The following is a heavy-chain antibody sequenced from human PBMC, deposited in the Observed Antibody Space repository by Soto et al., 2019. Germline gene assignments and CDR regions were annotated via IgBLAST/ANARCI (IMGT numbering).Heavy chain of an antibody. D-gene: IGHD2-15*01. CDR1: GYTFTSYY. V-gene: IGHV1-46*01. J-gene: IGHJ4*02. Sequence: QVQLVQSGAEVKKPGASVKVSCKASGYTFTSYYMHWVRQAPGQGLEWMGIINPSGGSTSYAQKFQGRVTMTRDTSTSTVYMELRSLRSEGTAVYYCARVLGYCSGGSCYSYYFDYWGQGTLVTVSS. CDR3: ARVLGYCSGGSCYSYYFDY. CDR2: INPSGGST.